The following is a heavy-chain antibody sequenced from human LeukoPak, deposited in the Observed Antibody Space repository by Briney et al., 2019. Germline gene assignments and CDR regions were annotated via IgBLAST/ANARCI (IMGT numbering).Heavy chain of an antibody. J-gene: IGHJ4*02. Sequence: PSETLSLTCTVSGDSISSYYWSWIRQPPGKGLEWIGYIYYDGSTNYNPSLKSRVTISVDTSKNQFSLKLSSVTAADTAVYYCARVAMAETYYASSGYFDYWGQGTLVTVSS. V-gene: IGHV4-59*01. CDR3: ARVAMAETYYASSGYFDY. CDR1: GDSISSYY. D-gene: IGHD3-22*01. CDR2: IYYDGST.